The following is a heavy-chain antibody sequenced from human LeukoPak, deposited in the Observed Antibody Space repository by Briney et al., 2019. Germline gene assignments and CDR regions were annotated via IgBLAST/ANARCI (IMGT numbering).Heavy chain of an antibody. CDR1: GFTFSSYG. V-gene: IGHV3-30*02. J-gene: IGHJ3*02. D-gene: IGHD3-10*01. CDR3: AKDLGELIPFDI. Sequence: QPGGSLRLSCAASGFTFSSYGMHWVRQAPGKGLEWVAFIRYDGSNKYYADSVQGRFTISRDNSKNTLYLQMNSLRAEDTAVYYCAKDLGELIPFDIWGQGTMVTVSS. CDR2: IRYDGSNK.